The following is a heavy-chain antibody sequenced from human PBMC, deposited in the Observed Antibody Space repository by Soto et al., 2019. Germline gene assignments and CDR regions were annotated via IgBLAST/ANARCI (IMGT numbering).Heavy chain of an antibody. Sequence: SSVKVSCKASGGTFSSYAISWVRQAPGQGLEWMGGIIPIFGTANYAQKFQGRVTITADKSTSTAYMELSSLRSEDTAVYYCARDDIVVVSATAAYYYYGMDVWGQGTTVTVSS. CDR2: IIPIFGTA. J-gene: IGHJ6*02. CDR3: ARDDIVVVSATAAYYYYGMDV. V-gene: IGHV1-69*06. CDR1: GGTFSSYA. D-gene: IGHD2-21*01.